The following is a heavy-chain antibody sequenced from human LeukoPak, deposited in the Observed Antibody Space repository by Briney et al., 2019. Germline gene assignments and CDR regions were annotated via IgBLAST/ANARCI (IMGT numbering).Heavy chain of an antibody. V-gene: IGHV3-21*01. J-gene: IGHJ4*02. CDR1: GFTFSSYS. Sequence: GGSLRLSCAASGFTFSSYSMNWVRQAPGKGLEWVSSISSSSSYIYYADSVKGRFTISRDNAKNSLYLQMNSLRAEDTAVYYCARSPRPVDTAMVAPSDYWGQGTLVTVSS. D-gene: IGHD5-18*01. CDR2: ISSSSSYI. CDR3: ARSPRPVDTAMVAPSDY.